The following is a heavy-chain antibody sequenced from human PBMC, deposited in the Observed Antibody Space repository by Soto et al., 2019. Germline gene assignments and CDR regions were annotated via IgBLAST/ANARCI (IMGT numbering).Heavy chain of an antibody. V-gene: IGHV3-64D*08. CDR1: GFTFSSYA. CDR3: VKGFSEYSGYDYAHSPYYFDY. CDR2: ISSNGGST. Sequence: HPGGSLRLSCSASGFTFSSYAMHWVRQAPGKGLEYVSAISSNGGSTYYADSVKGRFTISRDNSKNTLYLQMSSLRAEDTAVYYCVKGFSEYSGYDYAHSPYYFDYWGQGTLVTVSS. J-gene: IGHJ4*02. D-gene: IGHD5-12*01.